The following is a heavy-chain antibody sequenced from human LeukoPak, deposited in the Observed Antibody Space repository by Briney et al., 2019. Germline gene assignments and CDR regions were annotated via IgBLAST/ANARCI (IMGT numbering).Heavy chain of an antibody. CDR3: ARVRSVGGTRHAFNI. Sequence: PGGSLRLSCAASGFTFSSYWMNWVRQAPGKGLEWVSVITATSLHIYYADSVKGRFTISRDNAKNSLYLQMNSLRVEDTALYYCARVRSVGGTRHAFNIWGQGTMVTVSS. D-gene: IGHD6-19*01. V-gene: IGHV3-21*01. CDR2: ITATSLHI. CDR1: GFTFSSYW. J-gene: IGHJ3*02.